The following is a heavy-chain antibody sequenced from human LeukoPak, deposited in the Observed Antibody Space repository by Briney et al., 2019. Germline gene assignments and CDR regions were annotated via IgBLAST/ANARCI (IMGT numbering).Heavy chain of an antibody. CDR2: IYAGPST. CDR1: GFTFSNYW. J-gene: IGHJ4*02. CDR3: TRDSWYSDSSGC. V-gene: IGHV3-66*02. D-gene: IGHD6-6*01. Sequence: GGSLRLSCAVSGFTFSNYWMSWVRQAPGKGLEWVSVIYAGPSTYYADSVKGRFTISRASSKNTLYLQMNSLRPEDTAVYYCTRDSWYSDSSGCWGQGTLVTVSS.